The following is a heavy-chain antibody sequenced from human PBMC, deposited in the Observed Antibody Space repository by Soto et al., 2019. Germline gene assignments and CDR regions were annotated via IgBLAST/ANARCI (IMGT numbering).Heavy chain of an antibody. Sequence: QVQLVESGGGVVQPGGSLRLSCAASGFTFSSYAMHWVRQAPGKGLEWVAVISYDGSNKYYADSVKGRFTISRDNSKNTLYLQMNSLRAEDTAVYYCARVTTVTTYYYGMDVWGQGTTVTVSS. CDR2: ISYDGSNK. V-gene: IGHV3-30-3*01. CDR1: GFTFSSYA. CDR3: ARVTTVTTYYYGMDV. D-gene: IGHD4-17*01. J-gene: IGHJ6*02.